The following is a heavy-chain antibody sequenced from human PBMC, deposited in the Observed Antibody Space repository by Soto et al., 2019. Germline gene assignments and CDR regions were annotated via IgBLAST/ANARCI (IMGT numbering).Heavy chain of an antibody. Sequence: QVQLVQSGAEVRKPGSSVKVSCKASGGTFSRHAISWVRQAPGQGLEWMGGIIPIFGTANHAQKFQGRVTIIADESTSTVYMELSSLRSEDTAMYYCARGLVSDAFDIWGQGTMVTVSS. CDR1: GGTFSRHA. V-gene: IGHV1-69*01. CDR3: ARGLVSDAFDI. J-gene: IGHJ3*02. D-gene: IGHD3-10*01. CDR2: IIPIFGTA.